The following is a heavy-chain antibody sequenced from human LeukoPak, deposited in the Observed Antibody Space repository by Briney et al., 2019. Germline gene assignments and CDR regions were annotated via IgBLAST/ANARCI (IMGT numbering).Heavy chain of an antibody. V-gene: IGHV1-18*01. J-gene: IGHJ3*02. CDR1: GYTFTSYG. CDR2: ISAYNGNT. CDR3: ARDPVVFLSSRAFDI. D-gene: IGHD6-13*01. Sequence: ASVKVSCKASGYTFTSYGISWVRQAPGQGLEWMGWISAYNGNTNYAQKLQGRVTMTTDTSTSTAYMELRSLRSDDTAVYYCARDPVVFLSSRAFDIWGQGTMVTVSS.